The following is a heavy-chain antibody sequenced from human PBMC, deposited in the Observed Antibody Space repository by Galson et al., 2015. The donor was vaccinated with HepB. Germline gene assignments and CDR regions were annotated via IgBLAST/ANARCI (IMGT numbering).Heavy chain of an antibody. CDR2: ISWNSGSI. V-gene: IGHV3-9*01. CDR3: AKEGQQQLVALDY. D-gene: IGHD6-13*01. J-gene: IGHJ4*02. Sequence: SLRLSCAASGFTFDDYAMHWVRQAPGKGLEWVSSISWNSGSIGYADSVKGRFTISRDNAKNSLYLQMNSLRAEDTALYYCAKEGQQQLVALDYWGQGTLVTVSS. CDR1: GFTFDDYA.